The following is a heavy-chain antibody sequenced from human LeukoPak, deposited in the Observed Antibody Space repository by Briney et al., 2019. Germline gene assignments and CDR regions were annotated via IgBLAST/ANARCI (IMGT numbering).Heavy chain of an antibody. CDR1: GSSFTSYW. CDR2: IYPGDSDT. J-gene: IGHJ4*02. CDR3: ARHGSTTSDDY. D-gene: IGHD2-2*01. Sequence: NSGESLQISCKGSGSSFTSYWIGWVRQLPGKGLEWMGIIYPGDSDTRYSPSFQGQVTISADKSISTAYLQWSSLKASDTAMYYCARHGSTTSDDYWGQGTLVTVSS. V-gene: IGHV5-51*01.